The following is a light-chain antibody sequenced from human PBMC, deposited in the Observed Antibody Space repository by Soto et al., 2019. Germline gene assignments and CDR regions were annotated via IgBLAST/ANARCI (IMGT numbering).Light chain of an antibody. J-gene: IGKJ2*01. Sequence: EIVLTQSPGTLSLSPGERATLSCRASQSVSSSYLAWYQQKPGQAPRLLIYGASRRATGIPDRFSGSGSGTDFTLTLSRLEPEDFAVYYCQQYGSSLYTFGQGTKLEIK. CDR3: QQYGSSLYT. CDR2: GAS. CDR1: QSVSSSY. V-gene: IGKV3-20*01.